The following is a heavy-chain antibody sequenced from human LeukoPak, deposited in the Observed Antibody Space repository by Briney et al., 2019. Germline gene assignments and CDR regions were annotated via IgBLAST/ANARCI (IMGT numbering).Heavy chain of an antibody. Sequence: SGPTLVSPTQTLTLTCTFSGFSLTTSGVGVGWIRQPPGKALEWLALIYWDDDKRYSPSLRSRLTITKDTSKNQVVLTMTNMDPVDTATYYCSHRRKIGSIIWNYDNWGQGTLVTVSS. V-gene: IGHV2-5*02. D-gene: IGHD1-7*01. CDR1: GFSLTTSGVG. CDR3: SHRRKIGSIIWNYDN. J-gene: IGHJ4*02. CDR2: IYWDDDK.